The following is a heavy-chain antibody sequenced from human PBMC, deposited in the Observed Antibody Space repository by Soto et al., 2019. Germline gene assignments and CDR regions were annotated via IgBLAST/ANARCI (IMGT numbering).Heavy chain of an antibody. D-gene: IGHD3-16*01. CDR3: ASHTVGGFDR. V-gene: IGHV3-74*01. CDR2: INTDGSGT. J-gene: IGHJ4*02. Sequence: EVQLVESGGGLVQPGGSLRLSCAASGFTFRTYWMHWVRQVAGKGLEWVSHINTDGSGTSYAYSVKGRFTISRDNAKNTLYLQMNDLRGEDTALYRSASHTVGGFDRWGQGTLVTVSS. CDR1: GFTFRTYW.